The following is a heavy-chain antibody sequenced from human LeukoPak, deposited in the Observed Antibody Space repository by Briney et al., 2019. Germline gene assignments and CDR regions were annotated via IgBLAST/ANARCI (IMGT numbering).Heavy chain of an antibody. CDR2: ISYDGSNK. V-gene: IGHV3-30*18. Sequence: GGSLRLSCAASGFTFSSYSMHWVRQAPGKGLEWVAVISYDGSNKYYADSVKGRFTISRDNSKNTLYLQMNSLRAEDTAVYYCAKDPYGPGSYSYFDYWGQGTLVTVSS. D-gene: IGHD3-10*01. CDR1: GFTFSSYS. CDR3: AKDPYGPGSYSYFDY. J-gene: IGHJ4*02.